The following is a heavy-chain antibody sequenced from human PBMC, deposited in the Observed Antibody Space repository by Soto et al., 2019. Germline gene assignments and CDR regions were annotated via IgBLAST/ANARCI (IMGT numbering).Heavy chain of an antibody. V-gene: IGHV3-53*01. CDR1: GLIVSSNC. D-gene: IGHD3-16*01. CDR2: TCSGGTT. CDR3: AGRLATAASLDY. J-gene: IGHJ4*02. Sequence: EVLLVESGGGLIQPGGSLRLSCAASGLIVSSNCLTWVRQAPGKGLECVSITCSGGTTYYADSVRGRFTISSDNSKNILYLQMNSLRAEDTAVYYCAGRLATAASLDYWGQGTLVTVSS.